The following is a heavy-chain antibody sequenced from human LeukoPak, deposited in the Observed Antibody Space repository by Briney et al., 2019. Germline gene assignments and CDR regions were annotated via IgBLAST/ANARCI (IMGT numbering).Heavy chain of an antibody. V-gene: IGHV3-9*01. J-gene: IGHJ4*02. CDR2: ISWNSGSI. CDR3: AKGESSKSLGDTFGTWYSGSYLEAPFDY. Sequence: GTSLRLSCAASGFTFDDYAIHWVRQAPGKGPEWVSGISWNSGSIGYADSVKGRFTISRDNAKNSLYLQMNSLRAEDTALYYCAKGESSKSLGDTFGTWYSGSYLEAPFDYWGQGTLVTVSS. CDR1: GFTFDDYA. D-gene: IGHD1-26*01.